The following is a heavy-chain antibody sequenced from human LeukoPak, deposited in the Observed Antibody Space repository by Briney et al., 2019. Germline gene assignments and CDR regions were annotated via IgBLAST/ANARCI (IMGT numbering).Heavy chain of an antibody. Sequence: SETLSLTCTVSGYSISSGYYWGWIRQPPGKGLEWIGSIYHSGSTYYNPSLKSRVTISVDTSKNQFSLRLRSVTAADTAVYYCARHPDSVAGFDSWGQGALVSVSS. CDR3: ARHPDSVAGFDS. J-gene: IGHJ4*02. D-gene: IGHD3-16*01. V-gene: IGHV4-38-2*02. CDR1: GYSISSGYY. CDR2: IYHSGST.